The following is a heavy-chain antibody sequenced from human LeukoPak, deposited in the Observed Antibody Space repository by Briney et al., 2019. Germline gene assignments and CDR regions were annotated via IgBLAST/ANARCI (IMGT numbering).Heavy chain of an antibody. Sequence: GASVNVSCKASGYTFTSYGCSWVRPAPGQGLDWMGWSSAYNGNTNYAQKLQGRVNMTTDTSTSTAYMELRSLRSDDTAVYYCARANLKHPLRNYDSPRMDVWGQGTTVTVSS. CDR1: GYTFTSYG. J-gene: IGHJ6*02. D-gene: IGHD3-3*01. CDR2: SSAYNGNT. V-gene: IGHV1-18*01. CDR3: ARANLKHPLRNYDSPRMDV.